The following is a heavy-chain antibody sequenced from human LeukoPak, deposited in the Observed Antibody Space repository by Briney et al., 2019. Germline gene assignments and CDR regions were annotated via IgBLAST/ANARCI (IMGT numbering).Heavy chain of an antibody. CDR2: IRYDGRNK. V-gene: IGHV3-30*02. J-gene: IGHJ4*02. D-gene: IGHD6-13*01. CDR1: GFNFNSYG. Sequence: PGGSLRLSCAASGFNFNSYGMHWVRQAPGKGLEWVAFIRYDGRNKYYADSVKGRFTLSRDNSKNTLYLRMNSLRAEDTAVYYCAKSGFGSSLDYWGQGTLVTVSS. CDR3: AKSGFGSSLDY.